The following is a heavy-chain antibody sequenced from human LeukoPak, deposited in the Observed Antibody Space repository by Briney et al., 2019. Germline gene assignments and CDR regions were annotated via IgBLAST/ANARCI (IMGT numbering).Heavy chain of an antibody. CDR3: VRASGSFDY. CDR2: IWSDGSNK. J-gene: IGHJ4*02. Sequence: GGSLRLSCAASGFTFSNYAMNWVRQAPGKGLEWVAVIWSDGSNKYYADSVKGRFTISRDNSKKTLYLQMNSLRVEDTAVYYCVRASGSFDYWGQGTLVTVSS. CDR1: GFTFSNYA. V-gene: IGHV3-33*08. D-gene: IGHD3-10*01.